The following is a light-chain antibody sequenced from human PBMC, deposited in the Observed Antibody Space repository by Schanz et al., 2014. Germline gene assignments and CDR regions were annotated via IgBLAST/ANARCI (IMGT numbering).Light chain of an antibody. V-gene: IGLV8-61*01. Sequence: QTVVTQEPSFSVSPGGTVTLTCGLSSGSVSSSYYPSWYQQTPGQAPRTLIYSTNSRSSGVPDRFSGSKSGNTASLTVSGLQAESEADYYCSSYAGNYTWVFGGGTKLTVL. CDR2: STN. J-gene: IGLJ3*02. CDR3: SSYAGNYTWV. CDR1: SGSVSSSYY.